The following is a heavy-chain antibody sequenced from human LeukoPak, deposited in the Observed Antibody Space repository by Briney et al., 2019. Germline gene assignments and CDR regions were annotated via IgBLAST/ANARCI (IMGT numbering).Heavy chain of an antibody. J-gene: IGHJ4*02. CDR2: INWSGGST. V-gene: IGHV3-20*04. CDR3: AREDQSGYDYDI. CDR1: GFTFDDYG. D-gene: IGHD5-12*01. Sequence: GGSLRLSCAASGFTFDDYGMSWVRQALGKGLEWVSGINWSGGSTGYADSVKGRFTISRDNAKNSLYLQMNSLRAEDTALYYCAREDQSGYDYDIWGQGTLVTVSS.